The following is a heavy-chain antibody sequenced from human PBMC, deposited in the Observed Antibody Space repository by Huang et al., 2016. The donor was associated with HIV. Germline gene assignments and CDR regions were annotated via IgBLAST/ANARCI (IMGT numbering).Heavy chain of an antibody. CDR3: ARDPLDIRRHFDF. Sequence: QVQLVQSGAEVKKPGTSVKVSCKTSGYTFSSHALHWLRQAPGQRPEWMGWINGGNGDTKYSQKCQGRVTSTSDTSANIGYMELNSLLSEDTAVYYCARDPLDIRRHFDFWGQGSLVTVSS. CDR1: GYTFSSHA. CDR2: INGGNGDT. V-gene: IGHV1-3*01. J-gene: IGHJ4*02. D-gene: IGHD3-3*01.